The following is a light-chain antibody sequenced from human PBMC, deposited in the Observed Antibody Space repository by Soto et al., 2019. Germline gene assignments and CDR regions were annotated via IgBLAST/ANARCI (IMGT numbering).Light chain of an antibody. V-gene: IGLV2-14*01. CDR3: SSKTSSSSPFV. CDR2: EVS. Sequence: QSVLTQPGSVSGSPGQSITISCTGSTSDVGAYNYVSWYKHHPGQAPQLMIYEVSNRPSGVSNRFSGSKSGNTASLTISGLQADDEGDYYCSSKTSSSSPFVFGTGTKLTVL. CDR1: TSDVGAYNY. J-gene: IGLJ1*01.